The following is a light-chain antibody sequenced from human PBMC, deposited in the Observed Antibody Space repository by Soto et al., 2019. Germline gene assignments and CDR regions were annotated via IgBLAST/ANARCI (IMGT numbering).Light chain of an antibody. Sequence: DIQMTQSPSSLSASVGDRVTITCQASQDISNYLNWYQQKPGKAPKLLIYGSSNLETGVPSRFSGSGSGTGFTFTISSLQPEDIATYYCQQFDNFPRAITFGQGTRLEIK. J-gene: IGKJ5*01. V-gene: IGKV1-33*01. CDR1: QDISNY. CDR2: GSS. CDR3: QQFDNFPRAIT.